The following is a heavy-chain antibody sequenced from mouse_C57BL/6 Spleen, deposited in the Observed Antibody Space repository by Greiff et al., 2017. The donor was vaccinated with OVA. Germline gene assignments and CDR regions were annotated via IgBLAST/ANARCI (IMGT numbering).Heavy chain of an antibody. CDR1: GFTFSSYT. V-gene: IGHV5-9*01. CDR2: ISGGGGNT. Sequence: DVKLVESGGGLVKPGGSLKLSCAASGFTFSSYTMSWVRQTPEKRLEWVATISGGGGNTYYPDSVKGRFTISRDNAKNTLYLQMSSLRSEDTALYYCARQLTGYWYFDVWGTGTTVTVSS. D-gene: IGHD4-1*01. J-gene: IGHJ1*03. CDR3: ARQLTGYWYFDV.